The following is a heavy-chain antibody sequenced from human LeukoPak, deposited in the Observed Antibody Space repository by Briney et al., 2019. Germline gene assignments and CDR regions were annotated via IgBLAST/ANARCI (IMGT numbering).Heavy chain of an antibody. CDR2: MYYSVST. J-gene: IGHJ4*02. D-gene: IGHD5-18*01. CDR3: ASGGYSYGPSGNYFDY. V-gene: IGHV4-39*01. CDR1: GGSISSSSYY. Sequence: PSEALFLAFTVSGGSISSSSYYWGWFRQPPGKGLEWIGSMYYSVSTYYNPSLKSPVTISVATSKNQFSLKLSSVTAADTAVYYCASGGYSYGPSGNYFDYWGQGTLVIVSS.